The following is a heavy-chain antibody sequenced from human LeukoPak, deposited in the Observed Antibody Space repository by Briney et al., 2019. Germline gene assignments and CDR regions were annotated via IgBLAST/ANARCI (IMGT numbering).Heavy chain of an antibody. CDR2: INPNSGGT. Sequence: ASVKVSCKASGYTFTGYYMHWVRQAPGQGLEWMGWINPNSGGTNYAQKFQGRVTMTRDTSISTAYMELSRLRSDDTAVYYCARDFDGDSYYDYWGQGTLVTVSS. J-gene: IGHJ4*02. CDR3: ARDFDGDSYYDY. V-gene: IGHV1-2*02. D-gene: IGHD2-21*02. CDR1: GYTFTGYY.